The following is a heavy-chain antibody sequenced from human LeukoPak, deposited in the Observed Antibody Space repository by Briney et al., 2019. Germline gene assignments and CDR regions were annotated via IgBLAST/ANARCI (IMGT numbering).Heavy chain of an antibody. CDR2: IWYDGSNK. D-gene: IGHD2-2*01. CDR3: ARGPSISVFDY. J-gene: IGHJ4*02. CDR1: GFTFSSYG. V-gene: IGHV3-33*01. Sequence: PGGSLRLSCAASGFTFSSYGMHWVRQAPGKGLEWVAVIWYDGSNKYYADPVKGRFTISRDNSKNTLYLQMNSLRAEDTAVYYCARGPSISVFDYWGQGTLVTVSS.